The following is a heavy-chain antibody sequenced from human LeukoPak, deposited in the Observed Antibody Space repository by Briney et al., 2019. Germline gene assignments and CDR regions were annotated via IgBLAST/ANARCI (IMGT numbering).Heavy chain of an antibody. J-gene: IGHJ5*02. D-gene: IGHD2-15*01. CDR2: ISSSGSTI. V-gene: IGHV3-48*03. Sequence: PGGSLRLSCAASGFIFSSYEMNWVRQAPGKGLEWVSYISSSGSTIYYADSVKGRFTISRDSAKNSLYLQMNSLRAEDTAVYYCARREYCSGGTCKGFDPWGQGTLVTVSS. CDR1: GFIFSSYE. CDR3: ARREYCSGGTCKGFDP.